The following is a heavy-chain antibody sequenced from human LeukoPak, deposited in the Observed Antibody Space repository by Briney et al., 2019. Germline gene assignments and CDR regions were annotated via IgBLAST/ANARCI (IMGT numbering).Heavy chain of an antibody. V-gene: IGHV1-69*01. D-gene: IGHD5-12*01. J-gene: IGHJ4*02. CDR1: GGTFSSYA. CDR2: IVPIFGTA. Sequence: SVKVSCKASGGTFSSYAISWVRQAPGQGLEWMGGIVPIFGTANYAQKFQGRVTITADESTSTAYMELSSLRSEDTAVYYCARGASGYSGYGFQDPYFDYWGQGTLVTVSS. CDR3: ARGASGYSGYGFQDPYFDY.